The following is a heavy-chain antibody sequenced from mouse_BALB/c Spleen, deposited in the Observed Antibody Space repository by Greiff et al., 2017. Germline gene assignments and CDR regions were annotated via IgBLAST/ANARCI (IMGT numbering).Heavy chain of an antibody. J-gene: IGHJ3*01. V-gene: IGHV5-15*02. CDR3: ARAHNCDGGAWFAY. D-gene: IGHD4-1*01. CDR2: ISNLAYSI. Sequence: EVKLVESGGGLVQPGGSRKLSCAASGFTFSDYGMAWVRQAPGKGPEWVAFISNLAYSIYYADTVTGRFTISRENAKNTLYLEMSSLRSEDTAMYYCARAHNCDGGAWFAYWGQGTLVTVSA. CDR1: GFTFSDYG.